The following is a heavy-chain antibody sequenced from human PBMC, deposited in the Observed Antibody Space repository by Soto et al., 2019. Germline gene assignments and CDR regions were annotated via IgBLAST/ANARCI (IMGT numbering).Heavy chain of an antibody. CDR1: GGSISSYY. CDR3: AREHYYGECFDP. Sequence: PSETLSLTCAVSGGSISSYYWRWIRQPPGNGLEWIGYIYYSGSTNYIPSLKSRVTISVDTSKSQFSLKLSSVTAADTAVYYCAREHYYGECFDPWGQGTLVTVSS. V-gene: IGHV4-59*01. CDR2: IYYSGST. D-gene: IGHD3-10*01. J-gene: IGHJ5*02.